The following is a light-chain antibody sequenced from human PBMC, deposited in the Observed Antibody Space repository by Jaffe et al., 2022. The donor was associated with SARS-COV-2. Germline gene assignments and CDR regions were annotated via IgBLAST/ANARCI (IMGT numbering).Light chain of an antibody. Sequence: QSVLTQPPSVSAAPGQKVTISCSGSSSNIGNNYVSWYQQLPGTAPKLLIYENNKRPSGIPDRFSGSKSGTSATLGITGLQTGDEADYYCGTWDNNLLGVFGGGTKLTVL. V-gene: IGLV1-51*02. CDR2: ENN. CDR3: GTWDNNLLGV. CDR1: SSNIGNNY. J-gene: IGLJ3*02.